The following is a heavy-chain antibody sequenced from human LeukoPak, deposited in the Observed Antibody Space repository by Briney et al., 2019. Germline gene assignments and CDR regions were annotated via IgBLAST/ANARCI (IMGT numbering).Heavy chain of an antibody. CDR1: GYSFTSYW. Sequence: GESLKISCKGSGYSFTSYWIGWVRQMPGKGLEWMGIIYPDDSDTRYSPSFEGQVTISADKSISTAYLQWSSLRASDTAMYYCARERSSQGYFDFWGQGTLVTVSS. CDR3: ARERSSQGYFDF. D-gene: IGHD6-6*01. J-gene: IGHJ4*02. V-gene: IGHV5-51*01. CDR2: IYPDDSDT.